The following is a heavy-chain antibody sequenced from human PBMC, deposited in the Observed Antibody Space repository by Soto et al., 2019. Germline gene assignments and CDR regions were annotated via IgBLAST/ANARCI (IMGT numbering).Heavy chain of an antibody. CDR2: IYSSGST. Sequence: SETLSLTCTVSDGSINSYYWNWIRQPPGEELEWIGHIYSSGSTNYNPSLKSRVTISVDTSKNQFSLKLNSVTAADTAVYYCARAKDFWNNSLRYFDYWGRGTLVTVS. J-gene: IGHJ4*02. CDR3: ARAKDFWNNSLRYFDY. V-gene: IGHV4-59*01. CDR1: DGSINSYY. D-gene: IGHD3-3*01.